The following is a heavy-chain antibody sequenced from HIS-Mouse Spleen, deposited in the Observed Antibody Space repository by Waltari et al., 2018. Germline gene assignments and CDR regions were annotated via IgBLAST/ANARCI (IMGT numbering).Heavy chain of an antibody. D-gene: IGHD6-13*01. Sequence: QLQLQESGPGLVKPSETLSLTCTVSGGSISSSSYYWGWIRQPPGKGLEWIGRIYYSGSTSSHTPLKSRVTRSVDTSKTQFSLKLRSVTAADTAVYYCAREIPYSSSWYDWYFDLWGRGTLVTVSS. CDR1: GGSISSSSYY. V-gene: IGHV4-39*07. J-gene: IGHJ2*01. CDR2: IYYSGST. CDR3: AREIPYSSSWYDWYFDL.